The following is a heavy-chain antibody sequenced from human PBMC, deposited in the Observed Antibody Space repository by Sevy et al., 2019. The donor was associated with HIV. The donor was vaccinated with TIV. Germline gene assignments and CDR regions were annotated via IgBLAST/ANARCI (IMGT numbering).Heavy chain of an antibody. J-gene: IGHJ4*02. Sequence: GSLRLSCAASGFSFSSYWMSWVRQAPGKGLEWVANIKQDGSEKYYVDSVKGRFTISRDNAKNSLYLQMNSLRAEDTAVYYCARDSLLNYGSGSYYVYWGQGTLVTVSS. CDR2: IKQDGSEK. CDR3: ARDSLLNYGSGSYYVY. D-gene: IGHD3-10*01. CDR1: GFSFSSYW. V-gene: IGHV3-7*03.